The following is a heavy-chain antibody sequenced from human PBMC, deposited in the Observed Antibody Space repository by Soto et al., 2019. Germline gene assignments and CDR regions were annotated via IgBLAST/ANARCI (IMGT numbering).Heavy chain of an antibody. D-gene: IGHD3-3*01. J-gene: IGHJ5*02. Sequence: GGSLRLSCAASGFTFSSYAMSWVRQAPGKGLEWVSAISGSGGSTYYADSVKGWFTISRDNSKNTLYLQMNSLRAEDTAVYYCAKDSGPTRAYYDFWSGYPQYNWFDPWGQGTLVTVSS. CDR3: AKDSGPTRAYYDFWSGYPQYNWFDP. V-gene: IGHV3-23*01. CDR1: GFTFSSYA. CDR2: ISGSGGST.